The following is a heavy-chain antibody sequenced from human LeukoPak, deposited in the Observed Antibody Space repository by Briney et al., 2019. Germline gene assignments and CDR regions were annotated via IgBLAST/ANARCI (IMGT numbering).Heavy chain of an antibody. D-gene: IGHD2-2*01. Sequence: SETLSLTCDVYGGSFSGYYWSWIRQPPGKGLEWIGEINHSGSTNYNPSLKSRVTISVDTSKNQFSLKLSSVTAADTAVYYCARDRDIVVVPAALPYYGMDVWGKGTTVTVSS. CDR3: ARDRDIVVVPAALPYYGMDV. V-gene: IGHV4-34*01. J-gene: IGHJ6*04. CDR1: GGSFSGYY. CDR2: INHSGST.